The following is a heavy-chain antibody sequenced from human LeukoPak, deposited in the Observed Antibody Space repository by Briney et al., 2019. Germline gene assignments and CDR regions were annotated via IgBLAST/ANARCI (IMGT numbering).Heavy chain of an antibody. CDR1: GFTFSSYA. CDR2: ISYDGSNK. D-gene: IGHD6-13*01. CDR3: ARDRFMLVQSYFDY. J-gene: IGHJ4*02. Sequence: GGSLRLSCAASGFTFSSYAMHWVRQAPGKGLEWVAVISYDGSNKYYADSVKGRFTISRDNSKNTLYLQMNSLRAEDTAVYYCARDRFMLVQSYFDYWGQGTLVTVSS. V-gene: IGHV3-30-3*01.